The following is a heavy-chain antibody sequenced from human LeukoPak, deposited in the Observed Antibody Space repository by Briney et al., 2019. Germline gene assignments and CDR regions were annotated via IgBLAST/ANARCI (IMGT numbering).Heavy chain of an antibody. CDR1: GFTVSTNF. CDR2: ISSSDSTI. V-gene: IGHV3-48*04. Sequence: PGGSLRLSCAGSGFTVSTNFMNWVRQAPGKGLEWVSHISSSDSTINCADSVKGRFTISRDNAKNSLYLQMNSLRAEDMAVYYCARDGSAYGMDVWGQGTTVTVSS. J-gene: IGHJ6*02. D-gene: IGHD1-26*01. CDR3: ARDGSAYGMDV.